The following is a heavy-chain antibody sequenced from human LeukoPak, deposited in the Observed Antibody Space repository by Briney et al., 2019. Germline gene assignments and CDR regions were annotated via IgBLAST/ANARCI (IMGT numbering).Heavy chain of an antibody. CDR1: GYTFTGYY. V-gene: IGHV1-2*06. CDR2: INPNSGGT. CDR3: ARGAYCSGGSCLQPKRYDY. J-gene: IGHJ4*02. D-gene: IGHD2-15*01. Sequence: ASVKVSCKASGYTFTGYYMHWVRQAPGQGLEWMGRINPNSGGTNCAQKFQGRVTMTRDTSISTAYMELSRLRSDDTAVYYCARGAYCSGGSCLQPKRYDYWGQGTLVTVSS.